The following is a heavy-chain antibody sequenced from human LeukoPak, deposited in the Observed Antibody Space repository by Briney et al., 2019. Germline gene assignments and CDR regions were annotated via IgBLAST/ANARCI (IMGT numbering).Heavy chain of an antibody. CDR2: IYTSGST. Sequence: PSETLSLTCTVSGGSISSGSYYWGWIRQPGGKGLEWIGRIYTSGSTNYNPSLKSRVTISVDTSKNQFSLKLSSVTAADTAVYYCARDQRYYYGSGSYYNVFDYWGQGTLVTVSS. D-gene: IGHD3-10*01. V-gene: IGHV4-61*02. CDR1: GGSISSGSYY. CDR3: ARDQRYYYGSGSYYNVFDY. J-gene: IGHJ4*02.